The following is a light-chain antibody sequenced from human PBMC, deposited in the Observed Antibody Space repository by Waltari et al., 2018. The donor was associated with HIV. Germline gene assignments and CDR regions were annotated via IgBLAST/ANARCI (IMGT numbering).Light chain of an antibody. CDR3: CSYAGTNTYV. Sequence: QSALTQPASVSGSPGQSITIPCPGTSRDVGNYNYVSWYQQHPGKVPKLMIYDVSKRPSGVSNRLSGSKSGNTASLTISGLQAEDEADYYCCSYAGTNTYVFGSGTKVTVL. J-gene: IGLJ1*01. CDR1: SRDVGNYNY. CDR2: DVS. V-gene: IGLV2-23*02.